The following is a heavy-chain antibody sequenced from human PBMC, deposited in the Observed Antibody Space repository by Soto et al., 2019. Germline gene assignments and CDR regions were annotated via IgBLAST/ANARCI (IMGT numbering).Heavy chain of an antibody. V-gene: IGHV4-30-2*01. Sequence: SETLSLTCAVSGGSISSGDYSWSWIRQPPGKGLEWIGYIYHSGSTYYNPSLKSRVTISVDRSKNQFSLKLSSVTAADTAVYYCARAGDSSGPVALGYWGQGTLVTVSS. CDR2: IYHSGST. CDR1: GGSISSGDYS. J-gene: IGHJ4*02. CDR3: ARAGDSSGPVALGY. D-gene: IGHD6-19*01.